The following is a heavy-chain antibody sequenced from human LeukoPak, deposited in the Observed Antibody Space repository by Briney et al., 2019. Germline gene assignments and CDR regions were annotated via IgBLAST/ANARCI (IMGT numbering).Heavy chain of an antibody. D-gene: IGHD3-16*01. V-gene: IGHV3-23*01. CDR2: ISGSGGST. Sequence: PGGSLRLSCAASGFTFSSYAMSWVRQVPGKGLEWVSAISGSGGSTYYADSVKGRFTISRDNSKNTLYLQMSSLRAEDTAVYYCAKTWGSKGGRDCYFDYWGQGTLVTVSS. CDR1: GFTFSSYA. J-gene: IGHJ4*02. CDR3: AKTWGSKGGRDCYFDY.